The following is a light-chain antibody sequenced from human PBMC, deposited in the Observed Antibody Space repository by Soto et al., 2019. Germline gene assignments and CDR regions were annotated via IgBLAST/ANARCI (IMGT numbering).Light chain of an antibody. CDR2: DAS. Sequence: DIQMTQSPSTLSASVGDRVTITCRASQSISGWLAWYQQKPGKAPKLLIYDASSLESGVPSRFSGSGSGTEFTLTISSLQPDDFATYYCQQYNSYPWTFXQGTKVDIK. CDR1: QSISGW. J-gene: IGKJ1*01. V-gene: IGKV1-5*01. CDR3: QQYNSYPWT.